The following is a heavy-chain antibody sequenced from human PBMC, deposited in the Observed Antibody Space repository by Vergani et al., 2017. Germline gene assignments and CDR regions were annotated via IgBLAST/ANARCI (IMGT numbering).Heavy chain of an antibody. D-gene: IGHD5-18*01. CDR1: GDSISSGNYY. Sequence: QVQLQESGPGLVKPSQTLSLTCSVAGDSISSGNYYWNWIRQPPGKGLEWIGYIYYSGSTNYNPSLKSRVTISVDTSKNQFSLKLSSVTAADTAVYYCARVTGYSYGLDYYYYGMDVWGQGTTVTVSS. J-gene: IGHJ6*02. V-gene: IGHV4-61*01. CDR3: ARVTGYSYGLDYYYYGMDV. CDR2: IYYSGST.